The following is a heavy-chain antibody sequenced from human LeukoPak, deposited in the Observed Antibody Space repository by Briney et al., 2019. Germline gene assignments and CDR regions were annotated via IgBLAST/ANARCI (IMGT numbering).Heavy chain of an antibody. V-gene: IGHV4-34*01. CDR3: ARDGVRDDFVFDY. CDR1: GGSFSGYY. J-gene: IGHJ4*02. CDR2: INHSRST. D-gene: IGHD1-1*01. Sequence: SETLSLTCAVDGGSFSGYYWSWIRQPPGKGLEWIGEINHSRSTNYNPSLKSRVTISVDTSKNQFSLKLSSVTAADTAVYYCARDGVRDDFVFDYWGQGTLVTVSS.